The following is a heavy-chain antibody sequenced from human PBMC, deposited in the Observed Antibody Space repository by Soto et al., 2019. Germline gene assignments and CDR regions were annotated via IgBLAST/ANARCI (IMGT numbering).Heavy chain of an antibody. Sequence: EVQLVESGGGLVKPGGSLRLSCAASGFIFSSYSMNWVRQAPGKGLEWVSSISTSGDYMYYADSMKGRFTISRDNAKNSLYLQMNSLRAEDTAVYYCARGHGSSNFDNWGQGTLVTVSS. V-gene: IGHV3-21*01. D-gene: IGHD1-26*01. CDR2: ISTSGDYM. CDR1: GFIFSSYS. CDR3: ARGHGSSNFDN. J-gene: IGHJ4*02.